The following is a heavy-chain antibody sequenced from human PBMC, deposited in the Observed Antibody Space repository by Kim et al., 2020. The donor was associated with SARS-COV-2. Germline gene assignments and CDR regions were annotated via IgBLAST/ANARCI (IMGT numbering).Heavy chain of an antibody. Sequence: SETLSLTCTVSGGSISSYYWSWIRQPPGKGLEWIGYIYYSGSTNYNPSLKSRVTISVDTSKNQFSLKLSSVTAADTAVYYCARGLTGSGYYSYYYGTDGCGHGNPVTASP. CDR2: IYYSGST. D-gene: IGHD3-22*01. V-gene: IGHV4-59*13. J-gene: IGHJ6*01. CDR3: ARGLTGSGYYSYYYGTDG. CDR1: GGSISSYY.